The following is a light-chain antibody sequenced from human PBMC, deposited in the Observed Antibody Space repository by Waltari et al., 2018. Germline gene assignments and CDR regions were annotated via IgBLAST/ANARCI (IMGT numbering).Light chain of an antibody. V-gene: IGLV2-14*01. Sequence: QSALTQPASVSGSPGQSITISCTGSTRDIGSYHYVSWYQQHPDKAPKLIISEVTNRPSGVSVLFSGSKSGYTASLTISGRQAEDEGDYYCMSYTRSSTYVFGTGTKVTVL. CDR3: MSYTRSSTYV. CDR1: TRDIGSYHY. J-gene: IGLJ1*01. CDR2: EVT.